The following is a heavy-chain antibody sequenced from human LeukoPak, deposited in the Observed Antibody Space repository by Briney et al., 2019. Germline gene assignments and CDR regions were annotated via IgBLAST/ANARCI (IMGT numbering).Heavy chain of an antibody. CDR2: IYPGDSET. D-gene: IGHD1-26*01. V-gene: IGHV5-51*01. CDR3: ARSRRHTYSYVDY. J-gene: IGHJ4*02. Sequence: GESLKISCEVSGNSFTSHWIGWVRPMPGKVLEWMGIIYPGDSETTYSPSFQGQVTISVDKSISTAYLQWSSLKASDTAMYYCARSRRHTYSYVDYWGQGTLVTVSS. CDR1: GNSFTSHW.